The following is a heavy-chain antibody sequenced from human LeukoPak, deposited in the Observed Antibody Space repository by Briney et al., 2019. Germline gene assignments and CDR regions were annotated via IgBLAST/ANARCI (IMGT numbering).Heavy chain of an antibody. J-gene: IGHJ4*02. D-gene: IGHD1-1*01. Sequence: GEPLRLSCAGSGFSFSSSWMYWVRQAPGKGLEWVANINGDGSVNHYVDSVRGRFTISRDNAKNSLYLQMNSLRAEDTAVFYCAKGFYNDAIFDYWGRGTLVTVSS. CDR2: INGDGSVN. CDR1: GFSFSSSW. V-gene: IGHV3-7*01. CDR3: AKGFYNDAIFDY.